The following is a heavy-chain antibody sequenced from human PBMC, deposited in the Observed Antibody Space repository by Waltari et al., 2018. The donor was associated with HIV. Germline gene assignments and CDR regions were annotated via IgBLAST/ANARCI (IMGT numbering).Heavy chain of an antibody. J-gene: IGHJ6*02. CDR3: SRGLHCTATSCLLYHGMDV. CDR2: MNPNSGNT. CDR1: GYTFSTYD. V-gene: IGHV1-8*01. D-gene: IGHD2-2*01. Sequence: QVQLVQSGAEVKKPGASVKVSCKASGYTFSTYDINWVQQATGQGLEWMGWMNPNSGNTGYAQKFQGRVNMTRNSSIRTAYMELSSLRSDDTAVYYCSRGLHCTATSCLLYHGMDVWGQGTAVSVSS.